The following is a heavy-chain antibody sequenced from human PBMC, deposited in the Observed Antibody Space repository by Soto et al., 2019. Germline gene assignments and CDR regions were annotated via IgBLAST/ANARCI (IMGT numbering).Heavy chain of an antibody. V-gene: IGHV3-21*01. CDR1: GFTFSSYS. Sequence: PGGSLILSCTGSGFTFSSYSMNWVRQAPGKGLEWVSSISSSSSYIYYADSVKGRFTISRDNAKNSLYLQMNSLRAEDTAVYYCARDVFSEITGTWGQGTLVTVSS. D-gene: IGHD1-20*01. J-gene: IGHJ5*02. CDR2: ISSSSSYI. CDR3: ARDVFSEITGT.